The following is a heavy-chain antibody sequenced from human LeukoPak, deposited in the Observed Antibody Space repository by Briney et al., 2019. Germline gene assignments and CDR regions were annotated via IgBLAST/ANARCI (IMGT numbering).Heavy chain of an antibody. CDR2: IWYDGSNK. V-gene: IGHV3-33*01. J-gene: IGHJ4*02. CDR1: GFTFSSYG. Sequence: GRSLRLSCAASGFTFSSYGMHWVRQAPGKGLEWVAVIWYDGSNKYYADSVKGRFTISRDNSKNTLYLQMNSLRAEDTAVYYCARDPQWLVSSFDYWGQGTLVTVSS. CDR3: ARDPQWLVSSFDY. D-gene: IGHD6-19*01.